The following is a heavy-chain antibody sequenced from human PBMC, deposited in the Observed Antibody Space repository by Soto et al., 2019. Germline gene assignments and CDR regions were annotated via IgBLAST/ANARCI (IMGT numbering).Heavy chain of an antibody. Sequence: QVQLVESGGGVVQPGRSLRLSCAASGFTFSSYAMHWVRQAPGKGLEWVAVISYDGSNKYYADSVKGRFTISRDNSKNTLYLQMNSLRAEDTAVYYCARGRGYDFWSGYNYYYGMDVWGQGTTVTVSS. V-gene: IGHV3-30-3*01. D-gene: IGHD3-3*01. J-gene: IGHJ6*02. CDR3: ARGRGYDFWSGYNYYYGMDV. CDR1: GFTFSSYA. CDR2: ISYDGSNK.